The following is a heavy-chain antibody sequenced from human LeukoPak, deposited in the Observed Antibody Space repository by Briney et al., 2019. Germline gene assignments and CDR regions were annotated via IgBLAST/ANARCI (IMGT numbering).Heavy chain of an antibody. CDR2: TYYRSKWYN. CDR3: AREIPYGDYVAFDI. V-gene: IGHV6-1*01. Sequence: SQTLSLTCAISGDSVPINSAAWNWVRQSPSRGLEWLGRTYYRSKWYNDSAVSVKSRITIKPDTSKNLFSLKLNSVTPEHTAVYYCAREIPYGDYVAFDIWGQGTMVTVSS. CDR1: GDSVPINSAA. D-gene: IGHD4-17*01. J-gene: IGHJ3*02.